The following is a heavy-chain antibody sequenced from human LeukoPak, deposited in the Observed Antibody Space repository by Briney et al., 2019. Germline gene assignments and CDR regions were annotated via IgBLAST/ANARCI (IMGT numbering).Heavy chain of an antibody. Sequence: SETLSLTCTVSGGSISSYYWSWIRQPPGKGLEWIGYIYYSGSTYYNPSLRSRVTISVDTSKNQFSLKLSSVTAADTAVYYCARVRGSSGSYEYYHYMDVWGKGTTVTISS. CDR1: GGSISSYY. D-gene: IGHD1-26*01. CDR2: IYYSGST. J-gene: IGHJ6*03. V-gene: IGHV4-59*01. CDR3: ARVRGSSGSYEYYHYMDV.